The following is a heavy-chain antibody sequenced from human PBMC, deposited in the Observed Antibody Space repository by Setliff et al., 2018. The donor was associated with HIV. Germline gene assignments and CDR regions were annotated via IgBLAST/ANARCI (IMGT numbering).Heavy chain of an antibody. D-gene: IGHD2-8*02. Sequence: SETLSLTCTVSGYSISSGYYWGWIRQPPGKGLEWIGSIYHSGSTYYNPSLKSRVTISVDTSKNQFSLKLRSVTAADTAVYYCVLGSSYFDYWGQGTLVTVSS. V-gene: IGHV4-38-2*02. CDR3: VLGSSYFDY. CDR2: IYHSGST. CDR1: GYSISSGYY. J-gene: IGHJ4*02.